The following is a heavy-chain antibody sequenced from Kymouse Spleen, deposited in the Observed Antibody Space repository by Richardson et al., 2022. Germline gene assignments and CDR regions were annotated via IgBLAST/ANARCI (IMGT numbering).Heavy chain of an antibody. Sequence: QVQLVESGGGVVQPGRSLRLSCAASGFTFSSYGMHWVRQAPGKGLEWVAVIWYDGSNKYYADSVKGRFTISRDNSKNTLYLQMNSLRAEDTAVYYCAREGVLWFGAPYYYYYGMDVWGQGTTVTVSS. CDR1: GFTFSSYG. D-gene: IGHD3-10*01. V-gene: IGHV3-33*01. CDR3: AREGVLWFGAPYYYYYGMDV. J-gene: IGHJ6*02. CDR2: IWYDGSNK.